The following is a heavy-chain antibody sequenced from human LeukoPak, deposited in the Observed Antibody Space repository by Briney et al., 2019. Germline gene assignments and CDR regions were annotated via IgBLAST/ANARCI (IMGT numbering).Heavy chain of an antibody. CDR3: ARGGNYGDYVDY. CDR1: GGSISSSSYY. V-gene: IGHV4-61*01. Sequence: SETLSLTCTVSGGSISSSSYYWSWIRQPPGKGLEWIGYIYYSGSTNYNPSLKSRVTISVDTSKNQFSLKLSSVTAADTAVYYCARGGNYGDYVDYWGQGTLVTVSS. CDR2: IYYSGST. D-gene: IGHD4-17*01. J-gene: IGHJ4*02.